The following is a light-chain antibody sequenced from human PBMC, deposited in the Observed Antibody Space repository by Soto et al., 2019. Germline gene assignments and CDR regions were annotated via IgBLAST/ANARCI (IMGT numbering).Light chain of an antibody. Sequence: DIQMTXXXXPLPACVEERVTTTCRASQSISSWLAWYQQKPGKAPKLLINKASSLESGVPSRFSGSGSGTEFTLTISSLQPDDFATYYCQHFNSYPWTFGQGTKVDIK. CDR2: KAS. CDR1: QSISSW. V-gene: IGKV1-5*03. CDR3: QHFNSYPWT. J-gene: IGKJ1*01.